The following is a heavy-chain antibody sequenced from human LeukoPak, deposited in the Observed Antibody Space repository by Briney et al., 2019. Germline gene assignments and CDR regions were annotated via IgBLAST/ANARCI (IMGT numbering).Heavy chain of an antibody. V-gene: IGHV5-51*01. CDR3: ARASITIFVVHHYYYYYMDV. CDR2: IYPGDSDT. Sequence: GESLKISCKGSGYSFTSYWIGWVRQMPGKGLEWMGIIYPGDSDTRYSPSFQGQVTISADKSISTAYLQWSSLKASDTAMYYCARASITIFVVHHYYYYYMDVWGKGTTVTVSS. J-gene: IGHJ6*03. D-gene: IGHD3-3*01. CDR1: GYSFTSYW.